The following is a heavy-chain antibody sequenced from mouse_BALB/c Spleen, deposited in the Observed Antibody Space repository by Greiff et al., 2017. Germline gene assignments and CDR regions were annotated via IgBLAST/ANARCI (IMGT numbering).Heavy chain of an antibody. CDR1: GFSLTSYG. CDR2: IWAGGST. V-gene: IGHV2-9*02. Sequence: VQLQQSGPGLVAPSQSLSITCTVSGFSLTSYGVHWVRQPPGKGLEWLGVIWAGGSTNYNSALMSRLSISKDNSKSQVFLKMNSLQTDDTAMYYCAREGYYGNSFYAMDYWGQGTSVTVSS. D-gene: IGHD2-1*01. CDR3: AREGYYGNSFYAMDY. J-gene: IGHJ4*01.